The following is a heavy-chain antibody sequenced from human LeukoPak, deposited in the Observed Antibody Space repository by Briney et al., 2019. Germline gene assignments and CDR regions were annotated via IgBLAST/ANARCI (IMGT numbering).Heavy chain of an antibody. CDR1: GFTFDDYA. Sequence: GGSLRLSCAASGFTFDDYAMHWVRQAPGKGLEWVSLISWDGGSTYYADSVKGRFTISRDNSKNSLYLQMNSLRAEDTALYYCAKDRLRGPSIIAAAGTGGYFDYWGQGTLVTVSS. D-gene: IGHD6-13*01. CDR3: AKDRLRGPSIIAAAGTGGYFDY. V-gene: IGHV3-43D*03. CDR2: ISWDGGST. J-gene: IGHJ4*02.